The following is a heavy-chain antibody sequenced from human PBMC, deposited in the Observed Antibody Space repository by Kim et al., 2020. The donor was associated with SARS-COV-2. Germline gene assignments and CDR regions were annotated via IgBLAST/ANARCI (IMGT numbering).Heavy chain of an antibody. J-gene: IGHJ6*03. V-gene: IGHV1-8*01. CDR1: GYTFTRYD. D-gene: IGHD6-13*01. Sequence: ASVKVSCKASGYTFTRYDSNRVRQVTGQGLEWMGLIDPNSGNTGYAQKFQGRVTMTRNTSISTAYMGLRSLSSEDTAVYYCARGRGAAASPLFYYYYYMDVWGKGTTVT. CDR3: ARGRGAAASPLFYYYYYMDV. CDR2: IDPNSGNT.